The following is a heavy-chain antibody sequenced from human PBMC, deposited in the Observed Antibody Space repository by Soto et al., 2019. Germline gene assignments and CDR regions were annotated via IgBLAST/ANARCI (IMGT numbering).Heavy chain of an antibody. CDR1: GFTFSSYG. CDR3: AKDCGPLVMTTVRGYYYYYGMDV. D-gene: IGHD4-4*01. J-gene: IGHJ6*02. CDR2: ISYDGSNK. V-gene: IGHV3-30*18. Sequence: QTGGSLRLSCAASGFTFSSYGMHWVRQAPGKGLEWVAVISYDGSNKYYADSVKGRFTISRDNSKNTLYLQMNSLRAEDTAVYYCAKDCGPLVMTTVRGYYYYYGMDVWGQGTTVTVSS.